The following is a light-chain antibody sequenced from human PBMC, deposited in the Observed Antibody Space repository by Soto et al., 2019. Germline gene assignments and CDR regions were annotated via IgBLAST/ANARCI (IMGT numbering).Light chain of an antibody. CDR1: QGIGVW. CDR2: QTS. V-gene: IGKV1-5*03. CDR3: QQYGSYSVFT. Sequence: DIQMTQSPSTLSASVGDRVIITCRASQGIGVWLAWYQQKPGKAPKLLIYQTSTLESGVPSRFSGSGSGTEFTLTISCLQPDEFATYYCQQYGSYSVFTFGPGTKVDI. J-gene: IGKJ3*01.